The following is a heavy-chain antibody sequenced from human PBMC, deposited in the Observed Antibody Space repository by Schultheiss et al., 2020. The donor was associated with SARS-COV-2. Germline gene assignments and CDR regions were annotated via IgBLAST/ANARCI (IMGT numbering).Heavy chain of an antibody. CDR2: IYYSGTT. CDR1: GGSISSYY. D-gene: IGHD6-6*01. J-gene: IGHJ4*02. V-gene: IGHV4-59*12. CDR3: ARPAIAARPYYFDY. Sequence: SETLSLTCTVSGGSISSYYWSWIRQPPGKGLEWIGYIYYSGTTNYNPSLKSRVAISLDTSKNQFSLKLSSVTAADTAVYYCARPAIAARPYYFDYWGQGTLVTVSS.